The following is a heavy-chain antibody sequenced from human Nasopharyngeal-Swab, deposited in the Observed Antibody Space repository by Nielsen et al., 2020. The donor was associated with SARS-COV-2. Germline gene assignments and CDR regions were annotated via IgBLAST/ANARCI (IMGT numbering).Heavy chain of an antibody. CDR3: ARDTTYYYDSSGPIGYYYMDV. V-gene: IGHV1-8*01. CDR2: MNTNSGNT. Sequence: WVRQATGQGLEWMGWMNTNSGNTGYAQKFQGRVTMTRNTSKSTAYMELSSLRSEDTAVYYCARDTTYYYDSSGPIGYYYMDVWGKGTTVTVSS. D-gene: IGHD3-22*01. J-gene: IGHJ6*03.